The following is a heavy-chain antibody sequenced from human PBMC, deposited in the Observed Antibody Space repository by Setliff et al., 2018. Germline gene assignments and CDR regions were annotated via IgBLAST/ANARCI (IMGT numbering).Heavy chain of an antibody. V-gene: IGHV4-39*07. CDR2: IYYSGST. J-gene: IGHJ5*02. CDR1: GGSMSSSGYH. CDR3: ARDPVKQLVNWFDP. Sequence: SETLSLTCTVFGGSMSSSGYHWAWIRQSPGKGLEWIGSIYYSGSTYYNPSLKRRATISLDTSKNQFSLKLNSVTAADTAVYYCARDPVKQLVNWFDPWGQGTLVTVSS. D-gene: IGHD3-10*01.